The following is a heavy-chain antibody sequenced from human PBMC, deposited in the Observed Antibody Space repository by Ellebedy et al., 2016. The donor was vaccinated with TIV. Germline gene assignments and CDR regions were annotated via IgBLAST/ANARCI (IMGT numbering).Heavy chain of an antibody. CDR3: ARDAGSCGGSCYYYYYMDV. CDR2: IKQDGSEK. J-gene: IGHJ6*03. D-gene: IGHD2-15*01. V-gene: IGHV3-7*01. CDR1: GFTFSSYW. Sequence: GESLKISCAASGFTFSSYWMSWVRQAPGKGLEWVANIKQDGSEKYYVDSVKGRFTISRDNAKNSLYLQMNSLRAEDTAVYYCARDAGSCGGSCYYYYYMDVWGKGTTVTVSS.